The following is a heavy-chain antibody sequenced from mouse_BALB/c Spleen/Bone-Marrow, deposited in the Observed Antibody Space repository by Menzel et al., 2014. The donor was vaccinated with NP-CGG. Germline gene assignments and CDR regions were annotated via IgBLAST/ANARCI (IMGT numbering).Heavy chain of an antibody. CDR2: IAPGSGNI. V-gene: IGHV1S41*01. CDR3: ARSYYVSSPYAMDY. D-gene: IGHD1-1*01. Sequence: DLVKPGASVKLSCKTSGYTFTSYWINWVKQRPGQGLEWIGRIAPGSGNIYYNEMFKVKATLTVDESSSTAYIQLSSPSSEDSAVYFCARSYYVSSPYAMDYWGQGTSVTVSS. J-gene: IGHJ4*01. CDR1: GYTFTSYW.